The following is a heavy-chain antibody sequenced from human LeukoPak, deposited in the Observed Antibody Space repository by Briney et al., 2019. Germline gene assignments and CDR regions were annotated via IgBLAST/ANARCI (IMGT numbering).Heavy chain of an antibody. Sequence: SQTLSLTSAISGDSVSSNSAAWNWTRQSPSRGLEWLGRTSYRSKWYNDYAVSVKSRITINPDTSKNQFSLQLNSVTPEDTAVYYCARDRYGQWLVHNWFDPWGQGTLVTVSS. CDR1: GDSVSSNSAA. J-gene: IGHJ5*02. D-gene: IGHD6-19*01. CDR3: ARDRYGQWLVHNWFDP. V-gene: IGHV6-1*01. CDR2: TSYRSKWYN.